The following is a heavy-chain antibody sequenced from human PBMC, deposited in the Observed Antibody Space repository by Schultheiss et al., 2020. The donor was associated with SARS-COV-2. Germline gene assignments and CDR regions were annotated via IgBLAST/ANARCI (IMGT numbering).Heavy chain of an antibody. D-gene: IGHD6-13*01. J-gene: IGHJ4*02. CDR1: GFTFSSYG. V-gene: IGHV3-33*01. CDR3: ARAYSSSWYRWMSDFDY. CDR2: IWYDGSNK. Sequence: GGSLRLSCAASGFTFSSYGMHWVRQAPGKGLEWVAVIWYDGSNKYYADSVKGRFTISRDNSKNTLYLQMNSLRAEDTAVYYCARAYSSSWYRWMSDFDYWGQGTLVTGSS.